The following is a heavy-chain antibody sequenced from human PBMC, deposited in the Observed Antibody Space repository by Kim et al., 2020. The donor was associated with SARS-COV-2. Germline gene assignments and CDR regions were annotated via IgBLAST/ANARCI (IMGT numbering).Heavy chain of an antibody. J-gene: IGHJ4*02. Sequence: LSLTCAASGFTFSSSNMHWVRQAPGKGLEWVTVISKDGNNKYYADSVKGRFTISRDSSKNTLYLQMNSLRIEDTAIYFCTQFEYWGQGTLVTVSS. V-gene: IGHV3-30*03. CDR2: ISKDGNNK. CDR3: TQFEY. CDR1: GFTFSSSN.